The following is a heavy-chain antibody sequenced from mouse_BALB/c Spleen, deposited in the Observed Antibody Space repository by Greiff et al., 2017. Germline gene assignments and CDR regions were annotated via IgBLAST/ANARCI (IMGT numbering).Heavy chain of an antibody. J-gene: IGHJ4*01. CDR1: GYTFTSYW. CDR3: TLMIGPMDY. D-gene: IGHD2-4*01. CDR2: IYPGSGST. Sequence: LQQPGSELVRPGASVKLSCKASGYTFTSYWMHWVKQRHGQGLEWIGNIYPGSGSTNYDEKFKSKGTLTVDTSSSTAYMHLSSLTSEDSAVYYCTLMIGPMDYWGQGTSVTVSS. V-gene: IGHV1S22*01.